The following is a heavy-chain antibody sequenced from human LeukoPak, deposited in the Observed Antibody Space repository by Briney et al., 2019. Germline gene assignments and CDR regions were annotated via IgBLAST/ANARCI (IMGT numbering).Heavy chain of an antibody. Sequence: ASVKVSCKASGYTFTGYYMHWVRQAPGQGLEWMGWINPNSGGTNYAQKFQGRVTMTRDTSISTACMELSRLRSDDTAVYYCARDRVGVGGNGWENWGQGTLVTVSS. V-gene: IGHV1-2*02. J-gene: IGHJ4*02. D-gene: IGHD6-19*01. CDR3: ARDRVGVGGNGWEN. CDR1: GYTFTGYY. CDR2: INPNSGGT.